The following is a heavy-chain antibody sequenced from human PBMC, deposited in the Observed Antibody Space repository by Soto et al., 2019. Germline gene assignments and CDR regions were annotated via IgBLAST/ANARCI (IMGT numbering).Heavy chain of an antibody. CDR1: GGSISSSSYY. CDR2: IYYSGST. Sequence: PSETLSLTCTVSGGSISSSSYYWGWIRQTPGKGLEWIGSIYYSGSTYYNPSLKSRVTISVDTSKNQFSLKLSSVTAADTAVYYCARQETVDYWGQGTLVTVSS. CDR3: ARQETVDY. V-gene: IGHV4-39*01. J-gene: IGHJ4*02.